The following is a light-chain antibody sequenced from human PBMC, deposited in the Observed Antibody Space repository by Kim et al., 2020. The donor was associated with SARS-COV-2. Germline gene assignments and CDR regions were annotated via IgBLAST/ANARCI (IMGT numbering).Light chain of an antibody. CDR2: GKN. Sequence: SSELTQDPAVSVALGQTVRITCQGDSLRSYYATWYQQKPGQAPILVTYGKNNRPSGIPDRFSGSSSGNTASLTITGTPAGDEADYSCNSRDSNENVFFGG. J-gene: IGLJ2*01. CDR3: NSRDSNENVF. V-gene: IGLV3-19*01. CDR1: SLRSYY.